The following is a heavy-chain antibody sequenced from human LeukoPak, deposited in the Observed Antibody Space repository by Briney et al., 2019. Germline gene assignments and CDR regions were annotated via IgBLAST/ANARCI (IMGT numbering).Heavy chain of an antibody. CDR2: ISWNSGSI. CDR3: AKATGYSSGWPLGY. CDR1: GFTFVDYA. V-gene: IGHV3-9*01. J-gene: IGHJ4*02. Sequence: GRSLRVSYAASGFTFVDYAMHWVRQAQGKGLEWVSGISWNSGSIGYADSVKGRFTISRDNAKNSLYLQMNSLRAEDTALYYCAKATGYSSGWPLGYWGQGTLVTVSS. D-gene: IGHD6-19*01.